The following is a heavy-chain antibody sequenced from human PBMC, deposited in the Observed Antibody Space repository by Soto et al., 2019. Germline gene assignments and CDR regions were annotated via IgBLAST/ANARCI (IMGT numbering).Heavy chain of an antibody. V-gene: IGHV4-59*08. D-gene: IGHD1-26*01. CDR1: GGSISSYY. Sequence: PSETLSLTCTVSGGSISSYYWSWIRQPPGKGLVWIGYIYYSGGTNYNPSLKSRVTISVDSSKNHFSLKLSSVTAADTAVYYCARRYGGNLDYWGQGTLVTVSS. CDR2: IYYSGGT. J-gene: IGHJ4*02. CDR3: ARRYGGNLDY.